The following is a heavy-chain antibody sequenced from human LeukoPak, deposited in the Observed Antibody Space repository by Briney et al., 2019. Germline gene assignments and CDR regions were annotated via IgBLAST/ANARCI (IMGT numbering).Heavy chain of an antibody. CDR3: ARGLYGSGWHNDY. Sequence: GASVKVSCKASGGTFSSYAISWVRQAPGQGLEWMGGIIPIFGTANYAQKFQGRVTITADESTSTAYMELSSLRSKDTAVYYCARGLYGSGWHNDYWGQGTLVTVSS. J-gene: IGHJ4*02. CDR2: IIPIFGTA. V-gene: IGHV1-69*13. D-gene: IGHD6-19*01. CDR1: GGTFSSYA.